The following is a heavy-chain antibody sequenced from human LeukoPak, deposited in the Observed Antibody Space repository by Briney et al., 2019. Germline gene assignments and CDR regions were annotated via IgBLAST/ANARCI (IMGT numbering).Heavy chain of an antibody. Sequence: GGSLRLSCAASGFTFSSYAMSWVRQSPGRGLEWVSTISGSGGSTYYADSVKGRFTISRDNSKNTLYLQMNSLRAEDTAVYYCAKDHDYGDYFDYWGQGTLVTVSS. CDR3: AKDHDYGDYFDY. V-gene: IGHV3-23*01. J-gene: IGHJ4*02. D-gene: IGHD4-17*01. CDR1: GFTFSSYA. CDR2: ISGSGGST.